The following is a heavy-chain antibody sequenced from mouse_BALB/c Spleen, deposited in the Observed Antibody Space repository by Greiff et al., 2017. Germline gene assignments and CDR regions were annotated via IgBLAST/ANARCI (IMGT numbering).Heavy chain of an antibody. CDR3: AREGYYYGSRSWFAY. CDR1: GYSITSGYY. CDR2: ISYDGSN. D-gene: IGHD1-1*01. Sequence: VQLKESGPGLVKPSQSLSLTCSVTGYSITSGYYWNWIRQFPGNKLEWMGYISYDGSNNYNPSLKNRISITRDTSKNQFFLKLNSVTTEDTATYYCAREGYYYGSRSWFAYWGQGTLVTVSA. J-gene: IGHJ3*01. V-gene: IGHV3-6*02.